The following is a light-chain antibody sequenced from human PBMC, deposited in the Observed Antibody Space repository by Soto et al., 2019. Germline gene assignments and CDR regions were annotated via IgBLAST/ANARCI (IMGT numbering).Light chain of an antibody. V-gene: IGLV1-44*01. CDR3: SSYARTSNLAV. CDR1: SSNIGSNT. Sequence: QSVLTQPPSTSGTPGQRVTISCSGSSSNIGSNTINWYQQLPGTAPKLLIYEVSHRPSGISDRFSASKSGNTASLTISGLRAEDEADYFCSSYARTSNLAVFGGGTKVTVL. CDR2: EVS. J-gene: IGLJ2*01.